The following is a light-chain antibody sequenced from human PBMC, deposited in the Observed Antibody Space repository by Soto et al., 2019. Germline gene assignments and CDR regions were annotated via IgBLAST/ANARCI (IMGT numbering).Light chain of an antibody. V-gene: IGKV3-15*01. CDR3: QQYNNWPPHT. Sequence: EIVMTQSPATLSVSPGGSATLSCRASQSVSSNLAWYQQKPCQAPRLLIYGAYTRATGIPARFSGSGSGTEFSLTISSLQSEDFAVYYCQQYNNWPPHTCGGGTKVDIK. J-gene: IGKJ4*01. CDR2: GAY. CDR1: QSVSSN.